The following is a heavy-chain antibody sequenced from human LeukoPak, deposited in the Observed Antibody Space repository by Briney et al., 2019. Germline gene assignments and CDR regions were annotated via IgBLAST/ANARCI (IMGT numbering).Heavy chain of an antibody. D-gene: IGHD3-10*01. CDR1: GYIFTAYY. J-gene: IGHJ4*02. V-gene: IGHV1-2*02. Sequence: GASVTVSCKASGYIFTAYYMHWVRQAPGQGLEWMGWINPNSGGTNYAQKFQGRVTMTRDTSISTAYMELSRLRSDDTAVYYCARDLWFGELPPDYWGQGTLVTVSS. CDR3: ARDLWFGELPPDY. CDR2: INPNSGGT.